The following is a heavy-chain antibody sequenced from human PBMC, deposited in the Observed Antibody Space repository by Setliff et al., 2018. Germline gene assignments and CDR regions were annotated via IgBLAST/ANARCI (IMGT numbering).Heavy chain of an antibody. CDR3: ARVSMYSSSWYYYYYGMDV. J-gene: IGHJ6*02. D-gene: IGHD6-13*01. Sequence: SETLSLTCTVSGGSISSYYWSWIRQPPGKRLEWIGYIYYSGSTNYNTSLESRVTISVDTSKNQFSLRLNSATAADTAVYYCARVSMYSSSWYYYYYGMDVWGQGTTVTVSS. CDR2: IYYSGST. V-gene: IGHV4-59*12. CDR1: GGSISSYY.